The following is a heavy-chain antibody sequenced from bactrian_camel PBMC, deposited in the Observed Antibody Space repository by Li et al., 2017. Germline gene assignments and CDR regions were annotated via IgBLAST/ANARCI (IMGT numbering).Heavy chain of an antibody. CDR3: AAGQVRAHGGAWSRAYEYNY. CDR1: GYKGHC. D-gene: IGHD2*01. J-gene: IGHJ4*01. CDR2: VTAEGAS. V-gene: IGHV3S53*01. Sequence: HVQLVESGGGSVQAGGSLRLSCAASGYKGHCKAWFRQAPGKEREGVAAVTAEGASDYAESVKGRFNISLDNAKNMVYLETNSLKPEDTAVYYCAAGQVRAHGGAWSRAYEYNYWGQGTQVTVS.